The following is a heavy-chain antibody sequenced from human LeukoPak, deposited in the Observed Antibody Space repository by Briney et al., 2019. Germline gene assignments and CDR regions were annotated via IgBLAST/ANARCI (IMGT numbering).Heavy chain of an antibody. Sequence: GGSLRLSCTASGFTVSSKYMNWVRQAPGKGLEWVALVSHDGSNKYYADSVKGRFTISRDNSKNTLYLQMNSLRAEDTTVFYCARGGGYCTGPSCYTFDYWGQGTLVTVSS. CDR2: VSHDGSNK. CDR1: GFTVSSKY. D-gene: IGHD2-2*02. V-gene: IGHV3-30-3*01. CDR3: ARGGGYCTGPSCYTFDY. J-gene: IGHJ4*02.